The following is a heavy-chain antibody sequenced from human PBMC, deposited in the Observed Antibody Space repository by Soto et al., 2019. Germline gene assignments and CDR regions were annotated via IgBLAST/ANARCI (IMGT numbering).Heavy chain of an antibody. CDR3: ARHVFSNPPRYDYYYGMDV. D-gene: IGHD3-3*02. CDR1: GYSFTSYW. J-gene: IGHJ6*02. CDR2: IYPGDSDT. V-gene: IGHV5-51*01. Sequence: GESLKISCKGSGYSFTSYWIGWVRQMPGKGLEWMGIIYPGDSDTRYSPSFQGQVTISADKSISTAYLQWSSLKASDTAMYYCARHVFSNPPRYDYYYGMDVWGQGTTVTVSS.